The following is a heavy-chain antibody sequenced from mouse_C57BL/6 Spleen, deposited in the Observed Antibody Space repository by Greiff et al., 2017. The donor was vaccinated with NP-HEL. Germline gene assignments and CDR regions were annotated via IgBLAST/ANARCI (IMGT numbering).Heavy chain of an antibody. CDR2: IDPSDSET. Sequence: VQLQQPGAELVRPGSSVKLSCKASGYTFTSYWMHWVKQRPIQGLEWIGNIDPSDSETHYNQKFKDKATLTVDKSSSTAYMQLSSLTSEDSAVYYCARTDDGYSYYYAMDYWGQGTSVTVSS. CDR3: ARTDDGYSYYYAMDY. V-gene: IGHV1-52*01. CDR1: GYTFTSYW. D-gene: IGHD2-3*01. J-gene: IGHJ4*01.